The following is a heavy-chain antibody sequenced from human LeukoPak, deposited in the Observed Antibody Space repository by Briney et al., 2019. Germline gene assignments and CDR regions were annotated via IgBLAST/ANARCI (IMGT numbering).Heavy chain of an antibody. CDR1: GGSISSSSYY. CDR3: ATWGVATNYFDY. J-gene: IGHJ4*02. Sequence: SETLSLTCTVSGGSISSSSYYWGWIRQPPGKGLEWIGSIYYSGSTYYNPSLKSRVTISVDTSKNQFSLKLSSVTAADTAVYYCATWGVATNYFDYWGQGTLVTASS. V-gene: IGHV4-39*01. CDR2: IYYSGST. D-gene: IGHD5-12*01.